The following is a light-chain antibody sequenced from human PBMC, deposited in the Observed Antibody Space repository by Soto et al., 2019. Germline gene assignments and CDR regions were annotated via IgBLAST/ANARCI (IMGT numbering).Light chain of an antibody. CDR1: SSDVGGYNY. J-gene: IGLJ3*02. Sequence: QSALTQPASVSASPGQSITISCTGTSSDVGGYNYVSWYQQYPGKAPKVLIYEVSNRPSGVSNRFSGSKSGNTASLTISGLQAEDEADYYCSLYTSSSAWLFCGGTKLTVL. V-gene: IGLV2-14*01. CDR2: EVS. CDR3: SLYTSSSAWL.